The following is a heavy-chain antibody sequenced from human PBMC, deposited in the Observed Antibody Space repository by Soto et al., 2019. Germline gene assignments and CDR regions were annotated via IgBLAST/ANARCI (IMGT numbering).Heavy chain of an antibody. Sequence: HPGGSLRLSCAASGFTFSSYGMHWVRQAPGKGLEWVAVISYDGSNKYYADSVKGRFTISRDNSKNTLYLQMNSLRAEDTAVYYCAKDHFLSSPNYYYFGMDVWGQGTTVTVSS. V-gene: IGHV3-30*18. CDR1: GFTFSSYG. D-gene: IGHD6-6*01. CDR3: AKDHFLSSPNYYYFGMDV. J-gene: IGHJ6*02. CDR2: ISYDGSNK.